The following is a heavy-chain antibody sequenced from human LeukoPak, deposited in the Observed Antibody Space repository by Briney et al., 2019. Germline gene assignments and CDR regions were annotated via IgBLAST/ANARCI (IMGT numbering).Heavy chain of an antibody. J-gene: IGHJ3*02. CDR1: GYTFTSYG. D-gene: IGHD4-11*01. CDR2: ISAYNGNT. CDR3: ARIMTTVTPGAFDI. Sequence: GASVKVSCKASGYTFTSYGISWVRQAPGQGLEWMGWISAYNGNTNCAQKLQGRVTMTTDTSTSTAYMELRSLRSDDTAVYYCARIMTTVTPGAFDIWGQGTMVTVSS. V-gene: IGHV1-18*01.